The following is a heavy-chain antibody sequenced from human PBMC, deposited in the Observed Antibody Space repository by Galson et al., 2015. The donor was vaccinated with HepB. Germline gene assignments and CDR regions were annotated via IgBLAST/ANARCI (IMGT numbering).Heavy chain of an antibody. CDR3: ARGKSSGWYVGCCYFDY. V-gene: IGHV1-46*01. CDR2: INPSGGST. J-gene: IGHJ4*02. D-gene: IGHD6-19*01. CDR1: GYTFTSYY. Sequence: SVKVSCKASGYTFTSYYMHWVRQAPGQGLEWMGIINPSGGSTSYAQKFQGRVTMTRDTSTSTVYMELSSLRSEDTAVYYCARGKSSGWYVGCCYFDYWGQGTLVTVSS.